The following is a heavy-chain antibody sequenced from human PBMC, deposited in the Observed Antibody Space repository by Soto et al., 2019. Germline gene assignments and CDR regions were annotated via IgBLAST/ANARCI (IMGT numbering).Heavy chain of an antibody. CDR2: LSGSGGTT. Sequence: GGSLRLSCAASGFTFSTYAMNWVRQAPGKGLEWVSALSGSGGTTYYADSVRGRFTISRDNSKNTLFLQMSSLRAEDTALYYCAKQRAGYGSGSDTFYFDFWGQGTLVTVSS. D-gene: IGHD3-10*01. CDR1: GFTFSTYA. J-gene: IGHJ4*02. V-gene: IGHV3-23*01. CDR3: AKQRAGYGSGSDTFYFDF.